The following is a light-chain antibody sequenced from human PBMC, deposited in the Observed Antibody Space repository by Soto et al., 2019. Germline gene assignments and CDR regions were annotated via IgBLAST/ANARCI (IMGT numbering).Light chain of an antibody. CDR1: QSISSY. CDR3: QQSYSTPVT. J-gene: IGKJ1*01. CDR2: AAS. V-gene: IGKV1-39*01. Sequence: DIQMTQSPSSLSASVGDRVTITCRTSQSISSYLNWYQQSPGKAPNLLIYAASSLQSGVPSRFSGSGSGTDFTLTISSLQLEDFATYYCQQSYSTPVTFGQGTKVEIK.